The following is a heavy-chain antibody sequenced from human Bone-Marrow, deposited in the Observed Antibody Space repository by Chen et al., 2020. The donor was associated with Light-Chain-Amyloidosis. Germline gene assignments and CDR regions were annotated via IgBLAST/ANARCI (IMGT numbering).Heavy chain of an antibody. Sequence: LLESGGGLVQPGGSLRLSCAASGFNFNNYAMSWVRQAPGKGLEWVATIRGVGGVTFYTDSVKGRFTIARNNSRDTLYLQMNSLRGDDTATYYCAKCKQSNGNYAIDIWGQGTMVTVSS. V-gene: IGHV3-23*01. CDR1: GFNFNNYA. J-gene: IGHJ3*02. CDR3: AKCKQSNGNYAIDI. D-gene: IGHD3-9*01. CDR2: IRGVGGVT.